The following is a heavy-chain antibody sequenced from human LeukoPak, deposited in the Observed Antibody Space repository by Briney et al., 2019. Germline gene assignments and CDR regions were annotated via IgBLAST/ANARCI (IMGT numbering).Heavy chain of an antibody. CDR2: ISGSGAGT. Sequence: PGGSLRLSCAASGFTLSRYAMRWARQAPGKGLEWVSVISGSGAGTYYAASVKGRFTISRDNSKNTLYLQMNSLRAEDTAVYYCAKGVGFGELSMEDYYYYYGMDVWGQGATVTVSS. CDR3: AKGVGFGELSMEDYYYYYGMDV. CDR1: GFTLSRYA. V-gene: IGHV3-23*01. D-gene: IGHD3-10*01. J-gene: IGHJ6*02.